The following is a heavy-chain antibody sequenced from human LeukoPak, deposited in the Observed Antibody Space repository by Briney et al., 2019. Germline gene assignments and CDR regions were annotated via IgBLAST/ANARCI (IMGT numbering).Heavy chain of an antibody. Sequence: GGSLRLSCAASGFTFSSYGMHWVRQAPGKGLEGVAVISYDGSNKYYADSVKGRFTVSRDNSKNTLYLQMNSLRAEDTAVYYCAKDLDYGDYFDAFDIWGQGTMVTVSS. CDR3: AKDLDYGDYFDAFDI. V-gene: IGHV3-30*18. D-gene: IGHD4-17*01. CDR2: ISYDGSNK. J-gene: IGHJ3*02. CDR1: GFTFSSYG.